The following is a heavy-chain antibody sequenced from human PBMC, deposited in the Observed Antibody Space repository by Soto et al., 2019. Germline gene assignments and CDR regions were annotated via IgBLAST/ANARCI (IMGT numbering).Heavy chain of an antibody. CDR1: GGSIIRSDTYY. D-gene: IGHD1-7*01. CDR3: ARGLTGTMMRLNCFDH. J-gene: IGHJ5*02. Sequence: ETLSITCAVSGGSIIRSDTYYWGWIRQPPGKGLEWIGSVYYSGITYYNPSLRSRVTISVDTSNNQFSLKLNSVTAADTAVYYCARGLTGTMMRLNCFDHWGQGTLVTVSS. CDR2: VYYSGIT. V-gene: IGHV4-39*01.